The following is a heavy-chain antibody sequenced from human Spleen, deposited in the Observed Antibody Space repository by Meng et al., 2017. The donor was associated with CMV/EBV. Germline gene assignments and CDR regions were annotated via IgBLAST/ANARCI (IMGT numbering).Heavy chain of an antibody. CDR1: GGTLSSYT. Sequence: SVKVSCKASGGTLSSYTLSWVRQAPGQGLEWMGRLIPILGVANIAQKFQGRVTITADKSTSTAYMQLSGLRTDDTAVYYCARVAAAGRGMDVWGQGTTVTVSS. V-gene: IGHV1-69*02. CDR2: LIPILGVA. J-gene: IGHJ6*02. D-gene: IGHD6-13*01. CDR3: ARVAAAGRGMDV.